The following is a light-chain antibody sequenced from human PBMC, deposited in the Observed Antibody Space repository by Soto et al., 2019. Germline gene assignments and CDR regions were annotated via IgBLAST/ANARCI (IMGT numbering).Light chain of an antibody. Sequence: QSALTQPPSASGSPGQSVTISCTGTSSDVGGYNHVSWYQQHPGKAPKLMMYEVSKRPSGVPDRFSGSKSGNTASLTVSGLQAEDEAEYYCSSYSGNNIYVFGTGTKVTVL. CDR1: SSDVGGYNH. CDR2: EVS. CDR3: SSYSGNNIYV. V-gene: IGLV2-8*01. J-gene: IGLJ1*01.